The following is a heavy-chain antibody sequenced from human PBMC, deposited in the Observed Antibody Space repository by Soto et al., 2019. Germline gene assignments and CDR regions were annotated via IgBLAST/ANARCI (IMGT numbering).Heavy chain of an antibody. CDR3: ARDLAAGDL. CDR1: GYTFINYY. V-gene: IGHV1-46*01. D-gene: IGHD6-13*01. CDR2: INPMGGST. J-gene: IGHJ5*02. Sequence: VKVSCKASGYTFINYYIHRVRQAPGQGLEWMAIINPMGGSTNYAQEFQGRVTLTSDTSTSTVYMELSSLRFEDTALFYCARDLAAGDLWGQGTLVTVSS.